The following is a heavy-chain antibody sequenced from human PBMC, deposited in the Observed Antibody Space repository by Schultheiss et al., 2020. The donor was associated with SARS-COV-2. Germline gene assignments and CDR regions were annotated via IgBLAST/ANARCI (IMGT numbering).Heavy chain of an antibody. CDR3: TRQHSSGYYGY. CDR1: GFTFSGSA. CDR2: IRSKANSYAT. V-gene: IGHV3-73*01. J-gene: IGHJ4*02. D-gene: IGHD3-22*01. Sequence: GESLKISCAASGFTFSGSAMHWVRQASGKGLEWVGRIRSKANSYATAYAASVKGRFTISRDDSKNTAYLQMNSLKTEDTAVYYCTRQHSSGYYGYWGQGTLVTVSS.